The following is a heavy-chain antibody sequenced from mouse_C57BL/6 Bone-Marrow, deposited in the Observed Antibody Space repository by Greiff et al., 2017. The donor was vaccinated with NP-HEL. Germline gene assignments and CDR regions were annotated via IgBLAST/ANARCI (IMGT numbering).Heavy chain of an antibody. J-gene: IGHJ2*01. CDR1: GFTFSDYY. Sequence: EVQRVESEGGLVQPGSSLKLSCTASGFTFSDYYMAWVRQAPEKGLEWVANINYDGSSTYFLDSLKSRFIISRDNAKNMLYLQMSSLKSEDTATYYCARHYGTRYFDYWGQGTTLTVSS. CDR3: ARHYGTRYFDY. V-gene: IGHV5-16*01. CDR2: INYDGSST. D-gene: IGHD1-1*01.